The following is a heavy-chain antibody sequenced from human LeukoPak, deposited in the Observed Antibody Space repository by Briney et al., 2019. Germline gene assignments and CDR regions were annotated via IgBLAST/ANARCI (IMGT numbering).Heavy chain of an antibody. J-gene: IGHJ4*02. CDR1: GFTFSSYS. CDR2: ISSSSSYI. V-gene: IGHV3-21*01. CDR3: ARDSAGAPDY. Sequence: GGSLRLSCAASGFTFSSYSMNWVRQAPGKGLEWVSSISSSSSYIYYVDSVKGRFTISRDNAKNSLYLQMNSLRAEDTAVYYCARDSAGAPDYWGQGTLVTVSS. D-gene: IGHD6-19*01.